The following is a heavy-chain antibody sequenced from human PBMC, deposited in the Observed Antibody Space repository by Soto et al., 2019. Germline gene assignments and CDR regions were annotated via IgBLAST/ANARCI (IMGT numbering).Heavy chain of an antibody. J-gene: IGHJ5*02. CDR3: AHLHANSGYDWRYDP. CDR1: GFSLSTSGVG. V-gene: IGHV2-5*02. Sequence: SGPTLVNPTQTLTLTCTFSGFSLSTSGVGVGWIRQPPGKALEWLALIYWDDDKRYRPSLNNRLTITKDTSKNQVVLTMTNVDTVDTATYYCAHLHANSGYDWRYDPWGQGTLVTVPQ. CDR2: IYWDDDK. D-gene: IGHD5-12*01.